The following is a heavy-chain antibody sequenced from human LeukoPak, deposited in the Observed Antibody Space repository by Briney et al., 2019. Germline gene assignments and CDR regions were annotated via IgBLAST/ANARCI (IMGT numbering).Heavy chain of an antibody. CDR3: ASEAAYGSTWYYFDY. J-gene: IGHJ4*02. CDR1: GGSISSGDYY. Sequence: SETLSLTCTVSGGSISSGDYYWSWIRQPPGKGLEWLVYIYYSGSTYYNPSLKSRITISVDTSKNQFSLTLTSVTAADTAVYYCASEAAYGSTWYYFDYWGQGTLVTVSS. D-gene: IGHD6-13*01. CDR2: IYYSGST. V-gene: IGHV4-30-4*08.